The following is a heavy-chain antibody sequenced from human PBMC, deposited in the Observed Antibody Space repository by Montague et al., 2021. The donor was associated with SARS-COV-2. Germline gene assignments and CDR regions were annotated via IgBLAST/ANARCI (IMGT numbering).Heavy chain of an antibody. CDR1: GSSISSGGYY. Sequence: TLSLTCTVSGSSISSGGYYWSWIRQHPGKGLEWIGYIYYSGXTXYXXXXKXRVTISVDTSKNQFSLKLSSVTAADTAVYYCARARRGSGSGSYFDILVNWFDPWGQGTLVTVSS. CDR2: IYYSGXT. J-gene: IGHJ5*02. D-gene: IGHD3-10*01. CDR3: ARARRGSGSGSYFDILVNWFDP. V-gene: IGHV4-31*03.